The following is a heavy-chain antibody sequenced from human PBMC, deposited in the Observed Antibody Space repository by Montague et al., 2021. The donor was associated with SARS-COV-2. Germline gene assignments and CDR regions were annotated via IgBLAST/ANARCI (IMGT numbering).Heavy chain of an antibody. V-gene: IGHV3-23*05. D-gene: IGHD3-22*01. CDR2: ITSSGSST. J-gene: IGHJ1*01. CDR1: GFTFSNYA. Sequence: SLRLSCAASGFTFSNYAMSWVRQAPGKGLEWVSSITSSGSSTRYAASVKGRFTISRDNSKSTLYLQMSSLRVEDTAIYYCTKYYYDSDGYYLAECFQHWGQGTLVTVSS. CDR3: TKYYYDSDGYYLAECFQH.